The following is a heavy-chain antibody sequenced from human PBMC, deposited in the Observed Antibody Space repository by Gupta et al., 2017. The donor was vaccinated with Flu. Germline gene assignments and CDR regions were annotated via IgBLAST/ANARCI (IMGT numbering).Heavy chain of an antibody. CDR3: ARVDIKSGWVVP. J-gene: IGHJ5*02. CDR1: GPIGSNY. D-gene: IGHD2-2*03. V-gene: IGHV4-4*07. Sequence: GPIGSNYWSWIRQPAGKGLEWIGRTYTNETTNYNPSLKSRVTMSVDTSKNQFSLKLSSVTAADTAVYYCARVDIKSGWVVPWGQGTLVTDSS. CDR2: TYTNETT.